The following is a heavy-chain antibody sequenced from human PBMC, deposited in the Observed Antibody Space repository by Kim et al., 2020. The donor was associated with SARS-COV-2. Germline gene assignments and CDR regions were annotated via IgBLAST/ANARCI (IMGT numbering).Heavy chain of an antibody. CDR1: GFSFSDYA. Sequence: GGSLRLSCAASGFSFSDYAMAWIRQAPGSGLEWVSYISDSGRSRYSADSLEGRFTVSRDNTKNSLYLHLSGLRAEDTAIYYCAKDSGGGGGCFDFWGQGT. V-gene: IGHV3-11*01. CDR3: AKDSGGGGGCFDF. D-gene: IGHD2-15*01. CDR2: ISDSGRSR. J-gene: IGHJ4*02.